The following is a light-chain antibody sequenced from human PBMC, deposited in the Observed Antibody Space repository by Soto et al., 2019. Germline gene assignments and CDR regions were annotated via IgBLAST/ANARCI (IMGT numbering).Light chain of an antibody. CDR2: GAS. Sequence: EIVMTQSPATLSVSPGERATLSCRVSQSVSSNLAWYQQKPGQAPRLLIYGASTRATGIPARFSGSGSGTEFTLTISSLQSEDFAVYYCQQYHNWPPLTFGGGNKVDIK. CDR1: QSVSSN. CDR3: QQYHNWPPLT. V-gene: IGKV3-15*01. J-gene: IGKJ4*01.